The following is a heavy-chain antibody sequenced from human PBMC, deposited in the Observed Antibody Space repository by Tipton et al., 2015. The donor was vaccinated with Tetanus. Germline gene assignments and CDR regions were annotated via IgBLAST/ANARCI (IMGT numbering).Heavy chain of an antibody. D-gene: IGHD2-2*01. CDR2: IYYSGST. V-gene: IGHV4-61*03. Sequence: TLSLTCTVSGGSISTGGYYWSWIRQPPGKGLEWIGYIYYSGSTNYNPSLKSRVTISVDTSKNHFSLRLSSVTAAETAVYYCAEGRRFCSSNSCHEYYFDSWGRGTLVTVSS. CDR3: AEGRRFCSSNSCHEYYFDS. J-gene: IGHJ4*02. CDR1: GGSISTGGYY.